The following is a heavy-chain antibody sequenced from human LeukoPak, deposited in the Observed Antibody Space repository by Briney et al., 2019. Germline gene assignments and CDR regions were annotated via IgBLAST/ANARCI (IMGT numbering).Heavy chain of an antibody. CDR3: ARERGLSGDYGDYGWFDP. Sequence: SETLSLTCAVSGGSISSGGYSWSWIRQPPGRGLEWIGYIYHSGSTYYNPSLKSRVTISVDRSKNQFSLKLSSVTAADTAVYYCARERGLSGDYGDYGWFDPWGQGTLVTVSS. CDR1: GGSISSGGYS. J-gene: IGHJ5*02. V-gene: IGHV4-30-2*01. D-gene: IGHD4-17*01. CDR2: IYHSGST.